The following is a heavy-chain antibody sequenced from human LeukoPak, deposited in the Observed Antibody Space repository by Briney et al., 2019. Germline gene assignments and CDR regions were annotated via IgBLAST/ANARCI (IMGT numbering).Heavy chain of an antibody. J-gene: IGHJ4*02. CDR3: ARRPRSSGNDDGPSGLDY. D-gene: IGHD1-1*01. Sequence: SETLSLTCSVSGSSMNTNFWSWIRQPPGKGLEWIGEINHSGTTNYNPSLESRVTILADTSKNQFSLKVRFLTAADTAVYYCARRPRSSGNDDGPSGLDYWSQGTLVTVSS. CDR1: GSSMNTNF. CDR2: INHSGTT. V-gene: IGHV4-34*01.